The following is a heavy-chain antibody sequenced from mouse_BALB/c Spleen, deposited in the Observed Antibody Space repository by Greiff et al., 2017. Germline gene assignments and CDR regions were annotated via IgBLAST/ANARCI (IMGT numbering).Heavy chain of an antibody. CDR1: GFTFSSYA. CDR3: ARRDDGYYSFAY. Sequence: EVQRVESGGGLVKPGGSLKLSCAASGFTFSSYAMSWVRQSPEKRLEWVAEISSGGSYTYYPDTVTGRFTISRDNAKNTLYLEMSSLRSEDTAMYYCARRDDGYYSFAYWGQGTLVTVSA. CDR2: ISSGGSYT. J-gene: IGHJ3*01. D-gene: IGHD2-3*01. V-gene: IGHV5-9-4*01.